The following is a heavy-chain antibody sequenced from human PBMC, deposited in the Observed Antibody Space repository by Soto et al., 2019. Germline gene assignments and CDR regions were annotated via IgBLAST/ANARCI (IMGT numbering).Heavy chain of an antibody. CDR1: GFTFSSYW. D-gene: IGHD6-6*01. J-gene: IGHJ1*01. CDR2: IKQDGSEK. Sequence: EVQLVESVGGLVQPGGSLRLSCAASGFTFSSYWMSWVRQAPGKGLEWVANIKQDGSEKYYVDSVKGRFTISRDNAKNSLYLQMNSLRAEDTAVYYCARDPISSSIGAEYFQHWGQGTLVTVSA. CDR3: ARDPISSSIGAEYFQH. V-gene: IGHV3-7*01.